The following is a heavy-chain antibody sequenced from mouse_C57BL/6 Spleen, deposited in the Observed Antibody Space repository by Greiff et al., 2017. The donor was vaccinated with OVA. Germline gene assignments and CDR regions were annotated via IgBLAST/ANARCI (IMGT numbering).Heavy chain of an antibody. CDR1: GFTFSDAW. CDR2: IRNKANNHAT. J-gene: IGHJ1*03. Sequence: EVQGVESGGGLVQPGGSMKLSCAASGFTFSDAWMDWVRQSPEKGLEWVAEIRNKANNHATYYAESVKGRFTISRDDSKSSVYLQMNRLRAEDTGIYYCTRGGGYYGSSPYWYFDVWGTGTTVTVSS. D-gene: IGHD1-1*01. CDR3: TRGGGYYGSSPYWYFDV. V-gene: IGHV6-6*01.